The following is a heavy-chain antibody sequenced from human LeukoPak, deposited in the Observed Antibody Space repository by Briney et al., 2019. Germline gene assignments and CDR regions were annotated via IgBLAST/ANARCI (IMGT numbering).Heavy chain of an antibody. J-gene: IGHJ6*02. Sequence: VASVKVSYKASGYTFTSYDINWVRQATGQGLEWMGWMNPNSGNTGYAQKFQGRVTMTRNTSISTAYMELSSLRSEDTAVYYCAIQFTDQYYYYYYGMDVWGQGTTVTVSS. V-gene: IGHV1-8*01. CDR2: MNPNSGNT. CDR1: GYTFTSYD. CDR3: AIQFTDQYYYYYYGMDV. D-gene: IGHD3-16*01.